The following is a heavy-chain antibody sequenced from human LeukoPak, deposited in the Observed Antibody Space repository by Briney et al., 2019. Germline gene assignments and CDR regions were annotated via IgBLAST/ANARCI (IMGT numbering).Heavy chain of an antibody. V-gene: IGHV3-21*01. J-gene: IGHJ3*02. CDR2: ISSSSSYI. Sequence: GGSLRLSCAASGFTFSSYSMNWVRQAPGKGLEWVSSISSSSSYIYYADSVKGRFTISRDNAKNSLYLQMNSLRAEDTAVYYCARSGSYYDDAFDIWGQGTMVTVSS. CDR1: GFTFSSYS. CDR3: ARSGSYYDDAFDI. D-gene: IGHD1-26*01.